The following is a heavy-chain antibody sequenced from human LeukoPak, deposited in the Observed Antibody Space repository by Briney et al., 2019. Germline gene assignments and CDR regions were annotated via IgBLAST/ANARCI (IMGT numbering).Heavy chain of an antibody. V-gene: IGHV4-59*08. CDR3: ARGGNYGDYDGYFDY. CDR2: IYYSGST. D-gene: IGHD4-17*01. J-gene: IGHJ4*02. CDR1: GGSISSYY. Sequence: KTSETLSLTCTVSGGSISSYYWSWIRQPPGKGLEWIGYIYYSGSTNYNPSLRSRVTISVDTSKNQFSLKLSSVTAADTAVNYCARGGNYGDYDGYFDYWGQGTLVTVSS.